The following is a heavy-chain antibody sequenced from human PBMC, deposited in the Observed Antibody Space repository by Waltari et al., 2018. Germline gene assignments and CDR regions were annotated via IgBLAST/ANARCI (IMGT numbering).Heavy chain of an antibody. CDR1: GYNFNTYG. CDR2: ISPYNDDT. Sequence: QVQLVQSGAEVKKPGASVTVACRDSGYNFNTYGLTWVRQAPGQGLEWMGWISPYNDDTKYSKNFQGRISMTTDLTTRTAYMELRRLRADDTAVYYCARDFWSQTSGRELSLMDVWGKGTTVTVSS. D-gene: IGHD3-3*01. V-gene: IGHV1-18*01. J-gene: IGHJ6*03. CDR3: ARDFWSQTSGRELSLMDV.